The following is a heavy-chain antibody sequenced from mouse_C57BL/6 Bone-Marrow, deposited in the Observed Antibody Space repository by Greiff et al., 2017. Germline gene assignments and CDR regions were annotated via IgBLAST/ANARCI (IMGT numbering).Heavy chain of an antibody. CDR1: GYSFTSCYD. Sequence: EVKVEESGPGMVKPSQSLSLSCTATGYSFTSCYDWHWTRHFPGNQLEWMGYITYSGSTNYNPSLKSPISFTHDTSKNHFFLKMNSVTTEDTATYYCARGHEGYARDYWGQGTSVTVSS. CDR3: ARGHEGYARDY. V-gene: IGHV3-1*01. CDR2: ITYSGST. J-gene: IGHJ4*01.